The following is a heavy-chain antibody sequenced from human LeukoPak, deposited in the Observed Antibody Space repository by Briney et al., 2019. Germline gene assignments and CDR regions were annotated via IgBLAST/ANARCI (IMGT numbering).Heavy chain of an antibody. D-gene: IGHD3-16*01. CDR3: ARGEGNDYVWGSYYYYLDV. CDR2: IYYSGST. Sequence: SETLSLTCTVSGGSISTESYFWGWVRQPPGMELEWIGNIYYSGSTYYNPSLKSRLTISVDTSKNRFSLRLTSVTAADTAVYFCARGEGNDYVWGSYYYYLDVWGKGTTVTVSS. CDR1: GGSISTESYF. V-gene: IGHV4-39*01. J-gene: IGHJ6*03.